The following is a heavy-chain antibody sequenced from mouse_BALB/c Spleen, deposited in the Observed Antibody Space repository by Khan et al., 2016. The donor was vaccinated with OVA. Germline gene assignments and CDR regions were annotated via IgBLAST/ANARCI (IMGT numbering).Heavy chain of an antibody. V-gene: IGHV1-52*01. J-gene: IGHJ3*01. CDR1: GYTFTSYW. Sequence: QVQLQQSGAELVRPGASVKLSCEASGYTFTSYWMNWVKQSPEQGLEWIGRIDPYDSETHYNQNFKDKAILTVDKSYSKAYMQLSSLRSEYSAVYFCARNPFAYWGQGTLVTVSS. CDR3: ARNPFAY. CDR2: IDPYDSET.